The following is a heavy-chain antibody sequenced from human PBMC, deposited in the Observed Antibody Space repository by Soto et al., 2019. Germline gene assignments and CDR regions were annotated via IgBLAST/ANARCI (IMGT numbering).Heavy chain of an antibody. CDR3: ARGRDQPPVGLYFDS. J-gene: IGHJ4*02. D-gene: IGHD1-26*01. Sequence: QVQLVQSGAEVKKPGSSVKVSCKASGAAFTNYIFDWVRQPPGQGLEWMGGIIPMFGTPKYAQTFQDRVTISADVSTGTAYLELTSLRFDDTAVYYCARGRDQPPVGLYFDSWGEGTRVTVSS. V-gene: IGHV1-69*01. CDR1: GAAFTNYI. CDR2: IIPMFGTP.